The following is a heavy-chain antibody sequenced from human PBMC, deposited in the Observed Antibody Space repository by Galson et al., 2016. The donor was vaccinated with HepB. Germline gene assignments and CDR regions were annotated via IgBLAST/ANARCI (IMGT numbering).Heavy chain of an antibody. D-gene: IGHD4-11*01. J-gene: IGHJ4*02. CDR2: IDPRDSYT. CDR1: GSSFTTYW. Sequence: QSGAEVKKPGESLRISCKGSGSSFTTYWITWVRQMPGKGLEWMGRIDPRDSYTNYSPAFQGHVTISADESINTVYLQWRSLKASDTAMYYCAHDYRRGIFDIWAQGTLVTVSS. V-gene: IGHV5-10-1*01. CDR3: AHDYRRGIFDI.